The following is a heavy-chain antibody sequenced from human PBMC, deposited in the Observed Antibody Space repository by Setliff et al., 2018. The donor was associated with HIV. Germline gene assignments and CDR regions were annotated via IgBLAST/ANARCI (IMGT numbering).Heavy chain of an antibody. CDR3: AREDTTGYYSLSAFDI. D-gene: IGHD3-22*01. J-gene: IGHJ3*02. V-gene: IGHV4-34*01. Sequence: SETLSLTCAVYGGSFTNYFWSWIRQSPGKGLEWIGEINHSGRTKYNPSPKSRVTMSVDTSKNQFSLKLKSVTAADTAVYYCAREDTTGYYSLSAFDIWGQGTLVTV. CDR2: INHSGRT. CDR1: GGSFTNYF.